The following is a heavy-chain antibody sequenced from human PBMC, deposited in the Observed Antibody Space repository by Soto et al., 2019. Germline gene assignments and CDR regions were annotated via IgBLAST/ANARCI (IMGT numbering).Heavy chain of an antibody. Sequence: QVQLQESGPGLVKPSETMSLTCTVSGSSISSSSYHGGWIRQPPGKGMEWIGSIYYSGSTYDNPTLKSRVTISVDTSKNQFSLKLSSVTAADTAVYYCARIVATTHPYAYYYYGMDVWGQGTTVTVSS. D-gene: IGHD5-12*01. CDR1: GSSISSSSYH. CDR2: IYYSGST. J-gene: IGHJ6*02. V-gene: IGHV4-39*01. CDR3: ARIVATTHPYAYYYYGMDV.